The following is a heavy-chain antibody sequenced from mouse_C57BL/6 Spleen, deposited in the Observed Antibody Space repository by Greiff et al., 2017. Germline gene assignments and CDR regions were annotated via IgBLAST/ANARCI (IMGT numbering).Heavy chain of an antibody. J-gene: IGHJ2*01. CDR2: IDPEDGDT. CDR1: GFNIKDYY. V-gene: IGHV14-1*01. D-gene: IGHD1-1*01. CDR3: TTEDIYYYGSKAY. Sequence: VHVKQSGAELVRPGASVKLSCTASGFNIKDYYMHWVKQRPEQGLEWIGRIDPEDGDTEYAPKFQGKATMTADTSSNTAYLQLSSLTSEDTAVYYCTTEDIYYYGSKAYWGQGTTLTVSS.